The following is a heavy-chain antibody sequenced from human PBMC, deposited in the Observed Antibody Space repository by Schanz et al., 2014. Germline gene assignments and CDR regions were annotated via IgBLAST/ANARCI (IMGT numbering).Heavy chain of an antibody. V-gene: IGHV1-18*01. CDR2: ISAYNGNT. Sequence: QVQVVQSGAELKKPGASVTVSCKASGYTFTSYGISWVRQAPAQGLEWMGWISAYNGNTKYPQKLQGRVTITTDTSTSTAYMELRSLRSDDTAVYYCARDAADFYDILTEEDYWGQGTLVTVSS. J-gene: IGHJ4*02. D-gene: IGHD3-9*01. CDR3: ARDAADFYDILTEEDY. CDR1: GYTFTSYG.